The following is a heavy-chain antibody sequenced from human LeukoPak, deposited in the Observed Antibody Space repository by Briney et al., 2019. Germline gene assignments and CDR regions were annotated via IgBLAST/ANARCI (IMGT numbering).Heavy chain of an antibody. J-gene: IGHJ4*02. CDR3: VRDYYYGSGAGGYGY. D-gene: IGHD3-10*01. CDR2: IKEDGSGE. V-gene: IGHV3-7*01. CDR1: GFTFSSYW. Sequence: GGSLRLSCAASGFTFSSYWMSRVRQAPGKGLEWVANIKEDGSGEYYVDSVKGRFTISRDNAKNSLYLQMNSLRAEDTAVYYCVRDYYYGSGAGGYGYWGQGTLVTVSS.